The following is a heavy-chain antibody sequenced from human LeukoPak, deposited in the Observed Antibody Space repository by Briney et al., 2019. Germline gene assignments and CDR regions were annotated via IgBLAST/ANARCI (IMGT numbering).Heavy chain of an antibody. CDR3: ARGDRDLYCSSTSCYPVL. Sequence: GGSLRFSCVASGFTFSSYSMNWVRQAPGKGLEWVSSISSSSSYIYYADSVKGRFTISRDNAKNSLYLQMNSLRAEDTAVYYCARGDRDLYCSSTSCYPVLGGQGTLVTVSS. CDR1: GFTFSSYS. CDR2: ISSSSSYI. D-gene: IGHD2-2*01. J-gene: IGHJ4*02. V-gene: IGHV3-21*01.